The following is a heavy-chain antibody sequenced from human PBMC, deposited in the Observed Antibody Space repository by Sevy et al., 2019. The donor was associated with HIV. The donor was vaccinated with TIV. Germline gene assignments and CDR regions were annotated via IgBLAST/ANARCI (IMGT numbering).Heavy chain of an antibody. CDR3: ARVEGLRSLEFAY. CDR2: IYYSGST. J-gene: IGHJ4*02. CDR1: GGSVSSGSYY. D-gene: IGHD3-3*01. Sequence: SETLSLTCSVSGGSVSSGSYYWSWIRQPPGKGLEYIGYIYYSGSTNYNPSLKSRVTISLDTSKNQFSLKLSSVTAADTAVYYCARVEGLRSLEFAYWGQGTLVTVSS. V-gene: IGHV4-61*01.